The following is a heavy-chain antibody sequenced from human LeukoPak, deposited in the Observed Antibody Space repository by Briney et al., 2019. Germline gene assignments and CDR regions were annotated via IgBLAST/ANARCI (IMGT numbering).Heavy chain of an antibody. CDR1: GYTFTTYD. CDR3: ARGLVVLAATSWAFDI. J-gene: IGHJ3*02. V-gene: IGHV1-8*01. Sequence: ASVKVSYKASGYTFTTYDINWVRQATGQGLEWMGWMNPNSGNTGYAQKFQGRVTMTRNTSISTAYMELSSLRSEDTAVYYCARGLVVLAATSWAFDIWGHGTMVTVSS. CDR2: MNPNSGNT. D-gene: IGHD2-15*01.